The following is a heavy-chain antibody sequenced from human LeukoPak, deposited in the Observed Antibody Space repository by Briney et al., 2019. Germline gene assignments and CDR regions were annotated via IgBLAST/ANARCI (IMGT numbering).Heavy chain of an antibody. D-gene: IGHD2-2*01. CDR2: IRSKANSYAT. V-gene: IGHV3-73*01. Sequence: GGSLRLSCAASGFTLSGSAMHWVRQASGKGLEWVGRIRSKANSYATAYGASVKGRFTISRDDSKNTAYLHLNSLKTEDTAVYYCTTEAGYCSSTSCSTGPYDYWGQGTLVTVSS. CDR3: TTEAGYCSSTSCSTGPYDY. J-gene: IGHJ4*02. CDR1: GFTLSGSA.